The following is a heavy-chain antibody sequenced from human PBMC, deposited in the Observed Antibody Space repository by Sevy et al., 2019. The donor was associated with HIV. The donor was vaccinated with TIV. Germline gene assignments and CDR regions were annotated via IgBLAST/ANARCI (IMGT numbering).Heavy chain of an antibody. CDR3: ARDWVSGDVLSGYYPYFDY. J-gene: IGHJ4*02. CDR2: ISPYNGNT. Sequence: ASVKVSCKASGYTFITYGISWVRQAPGQGLEWMGWISPYNGNTKSVQSLQGRVTMTTHTSTRTAYMELRSLRTDDPAVYYCARDWVSGDVLSGYYPYFDYWGQGTLVTVSS. CDR1: GYTFITYG. D-gene: IGHD3-22*01. V-gene: IGHV1-18*01.